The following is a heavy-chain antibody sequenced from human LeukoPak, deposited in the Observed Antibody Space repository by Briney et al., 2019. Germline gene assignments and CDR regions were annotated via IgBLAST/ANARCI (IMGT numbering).Heavy chain of an antibody. D-gene: IGHD3-22*01. Sequence: WASVKVSCKASGYTFTSYDINWVRQATGQGLEWMGWMNPNSGNTGYAQKFQGRVTMTRNTSISTAYMELSSLRSEDTAVYCCARACDSSGYYLGYWGQGTLVTVSS. J-gene: IGHJ4*02. CDR2: MNPNSGNT. V-gene: IGHV1-8*01. CDR1: GYTFTSYD. CDR3: ARACDSSGYYLGY.